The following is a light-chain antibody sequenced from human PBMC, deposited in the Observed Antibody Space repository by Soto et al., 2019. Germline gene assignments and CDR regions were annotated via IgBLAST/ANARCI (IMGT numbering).Light chain of an antibody. Sequence: QSVLTQPPSASGTPGQTVTISCSGSSSNVGSGVVNWYQQLPGTAPRLLIYTNNQRPSGVPQRFSGSKTGTSASLAIGGLQSEDGADYYCAAWDDSLGAYVFGTGTKVTVL. J-gene: IGLJ1*01. CDR3: AAWDDSLGAYV. CDR1: SSNVGSGV. CDR2: TNN. V-gene: IGLV1-44*01.